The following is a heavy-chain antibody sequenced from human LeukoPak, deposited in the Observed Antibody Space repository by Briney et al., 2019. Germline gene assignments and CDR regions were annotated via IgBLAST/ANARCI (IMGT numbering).Heavy chain of an antibody. CDR2: IRYEGSNK. D-gene: IGHD3-9*01. J-gene: IGHJ5*01. V-gene: IGHV3-30*02. Sequence: GGALRLSFAASGFTFSSYVMHWVRQAPGKGLEWVGFIRYEGSNKYYADSVKGRFTISRDNYKNTLNLQMNSLRDEDTAVYYCAKSATIILRYFDWFDYWGQGTLVTVSS. CDR1: GFTFSSYV. CDR3: AKSATIILRYFDWFDY.